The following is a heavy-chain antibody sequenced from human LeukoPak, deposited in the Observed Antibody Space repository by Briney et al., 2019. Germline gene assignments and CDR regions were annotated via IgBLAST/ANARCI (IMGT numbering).Heavy chain of an antibody. V-gene: IGHV1-69*05. CDR3: ARALLVGATNDY. D-gene: IGHD1-26*01. J-gene: IGHJ4*02. CDR1: GGTFSSYA. CDR2: IIPIFGTA. Sequence: SVKVSCKASGGTFSSYAISWVRQAPGQGLEWMGGIIPIFGTANYAQKLQGRVTMTTDTSTSTAYMELRSLRSDDTAVYYCARALLVGATNDYWGQGTLVTVSS.